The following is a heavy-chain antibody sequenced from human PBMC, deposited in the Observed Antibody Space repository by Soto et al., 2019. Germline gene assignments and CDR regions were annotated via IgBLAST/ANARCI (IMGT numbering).Heavy chain of an antibody. J-gene: IGHJ4*02. CDR1: GFTFSSYS. CDR3: ARDGYYYDSSGPYYFDY. CDR2: ISSSSSTI. D-gene: IGHD3-22*01. V-gene: IGHV3-48*02. Sequence: GGSLRLSCAASGFTFSSYSMNWVRQAPGKGLEWVSYISSSSSTIYYADSVKGRFTISRDNAKNSLYLQMNSLRDEDTAVYYCARDGYYYDSSGPYYFDYWGQGTLVTVSS.